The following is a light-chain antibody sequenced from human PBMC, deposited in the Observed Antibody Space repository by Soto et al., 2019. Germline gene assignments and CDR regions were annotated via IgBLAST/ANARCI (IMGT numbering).Light chain of an antibody. J-gene: IGLJ3*02. CDR2: GNS. V-gene: IGLV1-40*01. Sequence: QSVLTQPPSVSGAPGQRVTISCTGSRSNIGAGYHVHWYQQLPGTAPKLLSYGNSNRPSGGPDRFSGSKSGTSASLAITGLQAEDEADYYCQSYDSSLSGSVFGGGTKLTVL. CDR1: RSNIGAGYH. CDR3: QSYDSSLSGSV.